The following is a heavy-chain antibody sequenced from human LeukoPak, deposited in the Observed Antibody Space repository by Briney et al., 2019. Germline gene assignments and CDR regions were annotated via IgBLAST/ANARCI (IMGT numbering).Heavy chain of an antibody. Sequence: PSETLSLTCTVSGGSISSSSAYWGWIRQPPGKGLGWVGSIYYSKNTYYNPSLKSRVTISADTSKNQFSLTLGSVSATDTAVYYCVSPRGFSYGYFDYWGQGTLVTVSS. CDR1: GGSISSSSAY. V-gene: IGHV4-39*01. CDR3: VSPRGFSYGYFDY. CDR2: IYYSKNT. J-gene: IGHJ4*02. D-gene: IGHD5-18*01.